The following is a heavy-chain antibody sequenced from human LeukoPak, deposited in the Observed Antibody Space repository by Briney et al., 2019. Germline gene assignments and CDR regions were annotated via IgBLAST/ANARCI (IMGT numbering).Heavy chain of an antibody. D-gene: IGHD3-9*01. CDR1: GYTFPAYY. V-gene: IGHV1-2*02. J-gene: IGHJ4*02. Sequence: ASVKVSCKASGYTFPAYYIHWLRQAPGQGLEWMGWVNPNNGGTDYAQKFQGRVTMTSATSITTAFMEVASLRSDDTAVYYCARGEDDVLRYCDWCWHWGQGPRLTVSS. CDR3: ARGEDDVLRYCDWCWH. CDR2: VNPNNGGT.